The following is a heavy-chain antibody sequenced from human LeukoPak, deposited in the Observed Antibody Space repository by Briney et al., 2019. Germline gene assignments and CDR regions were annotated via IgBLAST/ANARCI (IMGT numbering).Heavy chain of an antibody. Sequence: PSETLSLTCTVSGGSISSSSYYWGWIRQPPGKGLEWIGSIYYSGSTNYNPSLKSRVTISIDTSTNQVSLRLTSVTAADTGLYYCASTRWPRDANFGYWGQGTLVTVSS. CDR2: IYYSGST. D-gene: IGHD2-15*01. CDR3: ASTRWPRDANFGY. J-gene: IGHJ4*02. CDR1: GGSISSSSYY. V-gene: IGHV4-39*07.